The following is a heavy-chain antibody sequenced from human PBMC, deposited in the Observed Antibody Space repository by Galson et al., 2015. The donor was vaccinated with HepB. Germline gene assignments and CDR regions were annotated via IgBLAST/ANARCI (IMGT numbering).Heavy chain of an antibody. D-gene: IGHD4-17*01. V-gene: IGHV1-46*01. J-gene: IGHJ3*02. CDR2: INPSGGST. CDR1: GYTFTSYY. Sequence: SVKVSCKASGYTFTSYYMHWVRQAPGQGLEWMGIINPSGGSTSYAQKFQGRVTMTRDTSTSTVYMELSSLRSEDTAVYYCAKGRRMTTVTTDAFDIWGQGTMVTVSS. CDR3: AKGRRMTTVTTDAFDI.